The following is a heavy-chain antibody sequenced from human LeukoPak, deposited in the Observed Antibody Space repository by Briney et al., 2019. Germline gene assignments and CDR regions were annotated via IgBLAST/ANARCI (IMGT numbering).Heavy chain of an antibody. CDR2: INPTSGDT. CDR1: GHTFTGYY. V-gene: IGHV1-2*02. Sequence: GASVKVSCKASGHTFTGYYINWVRQAPGQGLEWMGWINPTSGDTIYAQKFHGRLTMTRDTSISTAYMELSSLRSDDTAVYYCARAGPLYSGNYLGYWGQGTLVTVSS. J-gene: IGHJ4*02. CDR3: ARAGPLYSGNYLGY. D-gene: IGHD1-26*01.